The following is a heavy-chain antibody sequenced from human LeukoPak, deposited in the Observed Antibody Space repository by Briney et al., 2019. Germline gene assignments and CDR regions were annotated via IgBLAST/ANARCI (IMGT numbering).Heavy chain of an antibody. CDR3: AREVYGDYKTWYYYMDV. J-gene: IGHJ6*03. V-gene: IGHV4-39*07. CDR1: GGSISSSSYY. CDR2: IYYSGST. D-gene: IGHD4-17*01. Sequence: SETLSLTCTVSGGSISSSSYYWGWIRQPPGKGLEWIGSIYYSGSTYYNPSLESRVTISVDTSKNQFSLKLSSVTAADTAVYYCAREVYGDYKTWYYYMDVWGKGTTVTVSS.